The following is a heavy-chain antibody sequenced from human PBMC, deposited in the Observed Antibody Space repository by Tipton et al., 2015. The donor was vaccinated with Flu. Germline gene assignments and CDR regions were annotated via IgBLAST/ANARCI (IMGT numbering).Heavy chain of an antibody. CDR1: GGSISRYY. CDR3: ARGSGSGTFMIFDL. CDR2: IYTSGST. J-gene: IGHJ4*02. V-gene: IGHV4-4*07. Sequence: TLSLTCTVSGGSISRYYWSWIRQAPGKGLEWIGRIYTSGSTNYNPSLKSRLTMSLDASKQQFSLKLSSVTAADTAVYYCARGSGSGTFMIFDLWGQGTLVTVSS. D-gene: IGHD3-10*01.